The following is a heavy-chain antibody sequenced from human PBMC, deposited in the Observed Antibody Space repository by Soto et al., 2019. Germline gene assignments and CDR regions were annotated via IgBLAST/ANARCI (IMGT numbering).Heavy chain of an antibody. CDR2: IYYSGSA. D-gene: IGHD1-20*01. J-gene: IGHJ3*02. Sequence: SETLSLTCSVSGDSINYYYWSWIRQPPGKGLEWIGFIYYSGSANYNPSLKRRVTMSVDTSKNRFSLELSSVTTADTAVYYCARDARRYNQDAFNIWGQGTMVTVSS. CDR1: GDSINYYY. V-gene: IGHV4-59*01. CDR3: ARDARRYNQDAFNI.